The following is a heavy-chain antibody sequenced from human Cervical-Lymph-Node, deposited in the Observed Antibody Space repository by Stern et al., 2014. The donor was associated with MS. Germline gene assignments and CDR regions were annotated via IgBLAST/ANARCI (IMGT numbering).Heavy chain of an antibody. Sequence: EVQLVQSGAEVKKPGESLKISCKGSGYSFTNYWIRWVRQMPGKGLECMGLIHPGDCGPINSPPFQGQVTISADQSINTASLQWSSLKASDPAIYYCAGMWAVQGPRGNLPGYFQHWGQGTLVTVSS. CDR3: AGMWAVQGPRGNLPGYFQH. CDR1: GYSFTNYW. D-gene: IGHD3-10*01. V-gene: IGHV5-51*01. J-gene: IGHJ1*01. CDR2: IHPGDCGP.